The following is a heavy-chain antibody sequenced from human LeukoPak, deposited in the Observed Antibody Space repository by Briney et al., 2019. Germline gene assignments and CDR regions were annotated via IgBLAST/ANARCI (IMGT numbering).Heavy chain of an antibody. CDR2: VYYTGIA. CDR1: GGSISTSTYN. CDR3: ARQVRSPVVMFMDV. V-gene: IGHV4-39*01. Sequence: SETLSLTCTVAGGSISTSTYNWGWIRQPPGKGLEWIGSVYYTGIAYYNPSVESRVTISVDTSKNHFSLELNSVTAADTGVYFCARQVRSPVVMFMDVWGKGTTVIVSS. J-gene: IGHJ6*03. D-gene: IGHD3-22*01.